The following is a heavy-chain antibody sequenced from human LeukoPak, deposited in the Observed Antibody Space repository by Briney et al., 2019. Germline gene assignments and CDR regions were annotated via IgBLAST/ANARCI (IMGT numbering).Heavy chain of an antibody. CDR2: VNHRGTA. CDR3: ARYSNRDLNYYFMDV. CDR1: GGSVSGYY. J-gene: IGHJ6*03. V-gene: IGHV4-34*01. D-gene: IGHD2-21*01. Sequence: SETLSLTCGVDGGSVSGYYWSWIRQSPGKGLEWIGEVNHRGTANYNPSLRRRATISVHTSKNQFSLRLTSVTAADTAVYFCARYSNRDLNYYFMDVWGNGTTVTISS.